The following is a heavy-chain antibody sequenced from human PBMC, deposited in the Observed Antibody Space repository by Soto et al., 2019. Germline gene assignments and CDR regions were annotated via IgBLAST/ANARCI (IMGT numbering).Heavy chain of an antibody. D-gene: IGHD1-26*01. J-gene: IGHJ6*04. CDR3: EWSNCSSVSCRQLDV. CDR1: GYTFTSYD. V-gene: IGHV1-8*01. Sequence: QVQLVQSGAEVKKPGASVKVSCKASGYTFTSYDINWVRQATGLGLEWMGWMNPNSGNTGYAQNFQGRVTMTRDTDKYTAYMELSSMRFEDTAVYFCEWSNCSSVSCRQLDVWGKGTPVTVSS. CDR2: MNPNSGNT.